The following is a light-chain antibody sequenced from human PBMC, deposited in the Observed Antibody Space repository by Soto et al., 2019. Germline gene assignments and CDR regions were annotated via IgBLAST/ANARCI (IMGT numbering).Light chain of an antibody. J-gene: IGLJ1*01. CDR1: SSDVGAYNY. V-gene: IGLV2-14*01. Sequence: QSALTQPASVSGSPGQSITISCTGTSSDVGAYNYVSWYQHHPGKVPKIMIYEVSSRPSGVSHRFSGSKSGNTASLTISGLQPEDEADYYCSSFTSRSTFNYVFGTGTKVTVL. CDR3: SSFTSRSTFNYV. CDR2: EVS.